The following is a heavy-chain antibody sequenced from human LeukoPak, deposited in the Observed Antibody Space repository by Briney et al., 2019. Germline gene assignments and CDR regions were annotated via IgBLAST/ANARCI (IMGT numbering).Heavy chain of an antibody. Sequence: ASVKVSCKASGYTFTSYYMHWVRQAPGQGLEWMGIINPSGGSTSYAQKFQGRVTMTRDTSTSTVYMELSSLRSEDTAVYYCARRERYCTNGVCYGFDYWGQGTLVTVSS. V-gene: IGHV1-46*01. D-gene: IGHD2-8*01. J-gene: IGHJ4*02. CDR2: INPSGGST. CDR1: GYTFTSYY. CDR3: ARRERYCTNGVCYGFDY.